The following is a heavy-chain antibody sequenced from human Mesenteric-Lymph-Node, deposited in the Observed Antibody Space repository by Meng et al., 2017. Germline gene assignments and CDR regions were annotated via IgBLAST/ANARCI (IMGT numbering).Heavy chain of an antibody. CDR2: ITYDGGLK. V-gene: IGHV3-30*01. J-gene: IGHJ4*02. CDR3: VRDYNDGMGRLDY. Sequence: GESLKISCAVSGLAFRRYAMHWVRQAPGKGLEWVASITYDGGLKNYADAVKGRFTISSDKSQSTLSLQINTVRVEDTAVYYCVRDYNDGMGRLDYWGQGTLVTVSS. CDR1: GLAFRRYA. D-gene: IGHD3-22*01.